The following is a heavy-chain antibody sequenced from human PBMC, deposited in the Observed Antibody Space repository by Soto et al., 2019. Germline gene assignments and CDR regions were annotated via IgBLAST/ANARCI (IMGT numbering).Heavy chain of an antibody. CDR3: AIYRSGLHRGMDV. Sequence: EVQLLESGGGLVQPGGSLRLSCAASGFTFSSYAMSWVRQAPGKGLEWVSAISGSGGSTYYADSVKGRFTISRDNSKNPLYLQMNSLRAEDTAVYYCAIYRSGLHRGMDVWGQGTTVTVSS. D-gene: IGHD5-12*01. V-gene: IGHV3-23*01. CDR2: ISGSGGST. CDR1: GFTFSSYA. J-gene: IGHJ6*02.